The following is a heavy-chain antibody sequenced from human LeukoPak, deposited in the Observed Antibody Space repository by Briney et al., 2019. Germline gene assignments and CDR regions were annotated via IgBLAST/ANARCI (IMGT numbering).Heavy chain of an antibody. V-gene: IGHV3-23*01. D-gene: IGHD3-10*01. CDR1: GFTFSSYG. CDR2: ISGSGGST. J-gene: IGHJ4*02. Sequence: GGSLRLSCAASGFTFSSYGMSWVRQAPGKGLEWVSAISGSGGSTYYADSVKGRFTISRDNSKNTLYLQMNSLRAEDTAVYYCARFYGSGSYYNVNYFDYWGQGTLVTVSS. CDR3: ARFYGSGSYYNVNYFDY.